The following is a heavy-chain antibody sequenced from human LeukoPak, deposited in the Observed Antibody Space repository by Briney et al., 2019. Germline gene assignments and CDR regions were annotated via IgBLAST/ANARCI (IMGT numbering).Heavy chain of an antibody. CDR3: AREGRYDSSRINDY. J-gene: IGHJ4*02. D-gene: IGHD3-22*01. CDR2: IYTRGST. Sequence: SATLSLTCTVAGPSISSGSYCWGWLRQPAGKGLEWIVRIYTRGSTNYHPSLKSRVTISLGTSTNQFSLKLSSVPAADTAVYYCAREGRYDSSRINDYWGQGTLVTVSS. CDR1: GPSISSGSYC. V-gene: IGHV4-61*02.